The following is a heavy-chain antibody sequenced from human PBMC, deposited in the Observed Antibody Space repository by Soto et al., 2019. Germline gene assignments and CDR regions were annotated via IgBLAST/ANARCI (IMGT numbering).Heavy chain of an antibody. CDR3: ARVLGYYDSSGYLYYFDY. V-gene: IGHV1-2*02. Sequence: GASVKVSCKASGYTFTGYYMPWVRQAPGQGLEWMGWINPNSGGTNYAQKFQGRVTMTRDTSINTAYMELSRLRSDDTAVYYCARVLGYYDSSGYLYYFDYWGQGTLVTVSS. CDR2: INPNSGGT. CDR1: GYTFTGYY. J-gene: IGHJ4*02. D-gene: IGHD3-22*01.